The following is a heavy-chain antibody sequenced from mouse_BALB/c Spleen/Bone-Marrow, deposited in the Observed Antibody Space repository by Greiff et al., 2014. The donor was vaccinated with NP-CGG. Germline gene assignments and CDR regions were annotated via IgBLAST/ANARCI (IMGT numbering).Heavy chain of an antibody. CDR1: GFNIKDTY. Sequence: EVKLMESGAELVKPGASVKLSCTASGFNIKDTYMHWVKQRPEQGLEWIGRIDPANGNTKYDPKFQGKATITADTSSNTAYLQLSSLTSEDTAVYYCAGGWLPSYAMDYWGQGTSVTVSP. V-gene: IGHV14-3*02. CDR2: IDPANGNT. D-gene: IGHD2-2*01. J-gene: IGHJ4*01. CDR3: AGGWLPSYAMDY.